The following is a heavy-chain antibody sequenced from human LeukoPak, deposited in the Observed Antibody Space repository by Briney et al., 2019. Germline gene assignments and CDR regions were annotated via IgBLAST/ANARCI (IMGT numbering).Heavy chain of an antibody. V-gene: IGHV3-33*01. CDR3: TTDYYSYGMDV. D-gene: IGHD3-10*01. J-gene: IGHJ6*02. CDR2: IWYDGSNK. Sequence: GGSLRLSCAASGFTFSSYGMHWVRQAPGKGLEWVAVIWYDGSNKYYADSVKGRFTISRDNSKNTLYLQMNSLKTEDTAVYYCTTDYYSYGMDVWGQGTTVTVSS. CDR1: GFTFSSYG.